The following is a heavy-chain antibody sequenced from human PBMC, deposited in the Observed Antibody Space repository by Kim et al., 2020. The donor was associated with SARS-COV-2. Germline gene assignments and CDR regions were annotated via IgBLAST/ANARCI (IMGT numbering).Heavy chain of an antibody. J-gene: IGHJ4*02. CDR3: ARAASGCSGGSCYPRLLDY. Sequence: SQTLSLTCAISGDSVSSNSAAWNWIRQSPSRGLEWLGRTYYRSKWYNDYAVSVKSRITINPDTSKNQFSLQLNSVTPEDTAVYYCARAASGCSGGSCYPRLLDYWGQGTLVTVSS. D-gene: IGHD2-15*01. V-gene: IGHV6-1*01. CDR1: GDSVSSNSAA. CDR2: TYYRSKWYN.